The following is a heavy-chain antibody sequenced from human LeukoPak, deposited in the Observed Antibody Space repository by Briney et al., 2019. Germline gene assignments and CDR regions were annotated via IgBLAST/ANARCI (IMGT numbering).Heavy chain of an antibody. Sequence: PSETLSLTCSVSGDSISSSPHYWVWIRQPPGKGLEWIGEINHSGSTNYNPSLKSRVTISVDTSKNQFSLKLSSVTAADTAVYYCARHRIAARRGRYYYMDVWGKGTTVTASS. J-gene: IGHJ6*03. CDR1: GDSISSSPHY. CDR2: INHSGST. CDR3: ARHRIAARRGRYYYMDV. V-gene: IGHV4-39*01. D-gene: IGHD6-6*01.